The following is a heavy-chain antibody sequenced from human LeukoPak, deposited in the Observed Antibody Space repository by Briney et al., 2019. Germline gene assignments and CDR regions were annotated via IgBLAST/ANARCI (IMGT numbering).Heavy chain of an antibody. CDR2: INAGNGNT. CDR1: GYTFTSYA. V-gene: IGHV1-3*01. CDR3: ARVSASGHYAY. D-gene: IGHD3-22*01. J-gene: IGHJ4*02. Sequence: GASVKVSCKVSGYTFTSYAMHWVRQAPGQRLEWMGWINAGNGNTKYSQKFQGRVTITRDTSASTAYMELSSLRSEDTAVYYCARVSASGHYAYWGQGTLVTVSS.